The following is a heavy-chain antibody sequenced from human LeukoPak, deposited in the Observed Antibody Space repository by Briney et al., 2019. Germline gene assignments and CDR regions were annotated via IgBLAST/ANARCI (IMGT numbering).Heavy chain of an antibody. D-gene: IGHD4-17*01. V-gene: IGHV3-23*01. Sequence: GGSLRLSCAASGFTFSSYAMSWVRQAPGKGLEWVSAISGSGGSTYYADSVKGRFTISRDNSRNTLYLQMSSLRADDTAVYFCAITRETVTSAWGRGILVTVSS. CDR2: ISGSGGST. CDR1: GFTFSSYA. J-gene: IGHJ5*02. CDR3: AITRETVTSA.